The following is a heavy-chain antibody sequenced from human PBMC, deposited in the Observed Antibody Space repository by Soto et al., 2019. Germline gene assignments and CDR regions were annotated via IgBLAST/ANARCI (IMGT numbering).Heavy chain of an antibody. CDR3: ASVCGGDCHNGMDV. Sequence: QVQLQESGPGLVKPSQTLSLTCTVSGGSISSGGYYWSWIRQHPGKGLEWIGYIYYSGSTYYNPSRKDRVVMSVDTSKTPFSLRPRSVTAADTAVYYCASVCGGDCHNGMDVWGQGTTVTVSS. CDR2: IYYSGST. CDR1: GGSISSGGYY. J-gene: IGHJ6*02. D-gene: IGHD2-21*02. V-gene: IGHV4-31*03.